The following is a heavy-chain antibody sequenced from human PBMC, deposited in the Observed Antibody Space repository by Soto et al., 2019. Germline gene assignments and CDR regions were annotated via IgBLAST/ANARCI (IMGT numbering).Heavy chain of an antibody. J-gene: IGHJ4*02. CDR1: GGSIANNNYF. V-gene: IGHV4-39*01. Sequence: SETLSLTCSVSGGSIANNNYFWGWVRQPPGKGLEWIGSAAYSGGTYKNPSLKSRVTVSVDTSKNQFSLKLTSVTAADTAVYYCAKVVVGATSHSDFDSWGQGTLVTVSS. D-gene: IGHD2-15*01. CDR3: AKVVVGATSHSDFDS. CDR2: AAYSGGT.